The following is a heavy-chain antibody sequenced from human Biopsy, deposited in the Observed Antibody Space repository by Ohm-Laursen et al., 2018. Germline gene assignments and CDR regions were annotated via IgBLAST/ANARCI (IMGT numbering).Heavy chain of an antibody. Sequence: SSVKVSCKASGGTFIKYAISWVRQAPGQGLEWMGGIIPMFGTANYAQMFQVRVTISADESTSTSYMELSSLTTEDTAIYYCARGPHSGSHSCFDYWGRGTLVTVSS. CDR3: ARGPHSGSHSCFDY. CDR2: IIPMFGTA. D-gene: IGHD1-26*01. V-gene: IGHV1-69*01. J-gene: IGHJ4*02. CDR1: GGTFIKYA.